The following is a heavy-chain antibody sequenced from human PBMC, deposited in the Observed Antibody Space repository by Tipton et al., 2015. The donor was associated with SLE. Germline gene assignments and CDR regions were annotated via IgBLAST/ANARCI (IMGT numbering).Heavy chain of an antibody. Sequence: TLSLTCAVYGGSFNDYYWSWIRQPPGKGLEWIGEVTQSGATNYNPSLKSRVTISVDTSQTQFSLKLTSVTAADTAVYYCVRERKYVVRFRELVAPDLWGQGTAITVSS. CDR2: VTQSGAT. V-gene: IGHV4-34*01. J-gene: IGHJ3*01. CDR3: VRERKYVVRFRELVAPDL. CDR1: GGSFNDYY. D-gene: IGHD1-26*01.